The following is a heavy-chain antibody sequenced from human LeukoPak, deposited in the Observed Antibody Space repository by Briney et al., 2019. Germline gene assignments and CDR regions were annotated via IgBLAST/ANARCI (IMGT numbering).Heavy chain of an antibody. CDR3: ARRTGGY. CDR1: GGSISRGGYS. V-gene: IGHV4-30-4*07. D-gene: IGHD2-8*02. Sequence: PSETLSLTCAVSGGSISRGGYSWSWIRQPPGKGLEWIGYFYYSGSTYYNPSLKSRVTISLDTSKNQFSLKLSSVTAADTAVYYCARRTGGYWGQGTLVTVSS. CDR2: FYYSGST. J-gene: IGHJ4*02.